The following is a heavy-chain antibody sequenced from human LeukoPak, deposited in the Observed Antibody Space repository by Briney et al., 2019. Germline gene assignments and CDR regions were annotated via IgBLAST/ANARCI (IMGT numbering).Heavy chain of an antibody. CDR3: ARRGVRGVIIDGATFRSNWFDP. CDR1: GYSFTSYW. V-gene: IGHV5-51*01. D-gene: IGHD3-10*01. J-gene: IGHJ5*02. CDR2: LYPGDSDI. Sequence: GESLKISCKGSGYSFTSYWIGWVRQMPGKGLEWMWILYPGDSDIRYSPSFQGQVTISADKSISTAYLQWSSLKASDTAMYYCARRGVRGVIIDGATFRSNWFDPWGQGTLVTVSS.